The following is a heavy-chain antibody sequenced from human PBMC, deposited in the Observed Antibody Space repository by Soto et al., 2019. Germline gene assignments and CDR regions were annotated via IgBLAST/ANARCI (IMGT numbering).Heavy chain of an antibody. V-gene: IGHV3-7*04. CDR3: ARLVSAAANDY. D-gene: IGHD1-26*01. J-gene: IGHJ4*02. Sequence: EVQLVESGGGLVQPGGSLRLSCAASGFTFSSYWMSWVRQAPGKGLEWVANIKQDETEKYYVDSVKGRFTISRDNAKNSLSLQMNSLRAEDTAVYYCARLVSAAANDYWGQGTLVTVSS. CDR2: IKQDETEK. CDR1: GFTFSSYW.